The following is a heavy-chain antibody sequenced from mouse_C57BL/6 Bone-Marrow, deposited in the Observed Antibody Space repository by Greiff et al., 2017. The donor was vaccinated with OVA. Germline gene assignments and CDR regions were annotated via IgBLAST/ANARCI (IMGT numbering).Heavy chain of an antibody. CDR2: IYPRSGNT. CDR1: GYTFTSYG. J-gene: IGHJ4*01. D-gene: IGHD2-5*01. CDR3: ARFDYSNGYAMDY. Sequence: QVHVKQSGAELARPGASVKLSCKASGYTFTSYGISWVKQRTGQGLEWIGEIYPRSGNTYYNEKFKGKATLTADKSSSTAYMELRSLTSEDSAVYFCARFDYSNGYAMDYWGQGTSVTVSS. V-gene: IGHV1-81*01.